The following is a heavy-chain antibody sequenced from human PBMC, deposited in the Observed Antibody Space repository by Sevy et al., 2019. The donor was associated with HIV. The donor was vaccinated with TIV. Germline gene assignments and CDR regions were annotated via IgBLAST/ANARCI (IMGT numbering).Heavy chain of an antibody. CDR3: AREAKVVGVDLDF. V-gene: IGHV3-21*01. J-gene: IGHJ4*02. Sequence: GGSLRLSCAASGFTFSSHSMNWVRQAPGKGLEWVASISSTSSYIYHADSVKGRFTVSRDNAKNSLFLQMNNLRVDNTAVYYCAREAKVVGVDLDFWGQGTLVTVSS. CDR1: GFTFSSHS. D-gene: IGHD1-26*01. CDR2: ISSTSSYI.